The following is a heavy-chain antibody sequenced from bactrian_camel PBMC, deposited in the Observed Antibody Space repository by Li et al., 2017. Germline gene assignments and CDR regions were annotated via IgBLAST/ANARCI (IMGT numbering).Heavy chain of an antibody. Sequence: QLVESGGGSADIGGSLTLSCAASGDPGKCVGWFRKPSGKQREGVASIDGDGDTTYARAVKGRFTISRDNGMNTIYLQMDSLNTEDTAMYYCAANFGPYCSGPYLARRANFLGQGTQVTVS. J-gene: IGHJ4*01. CDR1: GDPGKC. CDR2: IDGDGDT. D-gene: IGHD2*01. V-gene: IGHV3S53*01.